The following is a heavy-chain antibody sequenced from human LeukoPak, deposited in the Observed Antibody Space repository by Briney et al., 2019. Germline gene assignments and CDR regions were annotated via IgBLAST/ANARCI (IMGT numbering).Heavy chain of an antibody. CDR3: AKDQDMVRGVINHGMDV. CDR2: ISYDGSNK. J-gene: IGHJ6*04. D-gene: IGHD3-10*01. CDR1: GFTFSSYG. V-gene: IGHV3-30*18. Sequence: GRSLRLSCAASGFTFSSYGMHWVRQAPGKGLEWVAVISYDGSNKYYADSVKGRFTISRDNSKNTLYLQMNSLRAEDTAVYYCAKDQDMVRGVINHGMDVWGKGTTVTVSS.